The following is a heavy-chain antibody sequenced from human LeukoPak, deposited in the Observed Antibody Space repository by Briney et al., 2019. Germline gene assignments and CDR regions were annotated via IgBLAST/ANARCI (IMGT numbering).Heavy chain of an antibody. CDR1: GGSTSSSTYY. D-gene: IGHD3-10*01. V-gene: IGHV4-39*01. J-gene: IGHJ5*02. Sequence: PSETLSLTCTVSGGSTSSSTYYWGWIRQPPGKGLEWIGSIYYRGTIYYNPSLKSRVIISVDTSKNQFSVKLSSVTAADTAVYYCASQVITMIRGVILNNWFDPWGQGTLVTVSS. CDR2: IYYRGTI. CDR3: ASQVITMIRGVILNNWFDP.